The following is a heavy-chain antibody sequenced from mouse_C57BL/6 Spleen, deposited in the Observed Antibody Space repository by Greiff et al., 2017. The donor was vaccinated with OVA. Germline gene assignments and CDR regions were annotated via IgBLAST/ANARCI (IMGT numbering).Heavy chain of an antibody. CDR3: ARLGDDGYSFAY. D-gene: IGHD2-3*01. V-gene: IGHV1-61*01. CDR2: IYPSDSET. J-gene: IGHJ3*01. Sequence: QVQLKQPGAELVRPGSSVKLSCKASGYTFTSYWMDWVKQRPGQGLEWIGNIYPSDSETHYNQKFKDKATLTVDKSSSTAYMQLSSLTTEDSAVYSCARLGDDGYSFAYWGQGTLVTVSA. CDR1: GYTFTSYW.